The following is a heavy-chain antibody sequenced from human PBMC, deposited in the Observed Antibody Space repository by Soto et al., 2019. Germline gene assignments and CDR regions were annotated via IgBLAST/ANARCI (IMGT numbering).Heavy chain of an antibody. CDR1: GGTFSSYG. J-gene: IGHJ6*02. Sequence: SLNVSSQASGGTFSSYGGCWVRQAPGQGLEWMGGIIPTFGTANYAQKFQGRVTITAHESTSTAYMELSGLRSEDTAVYYCARESGYSYDSQVGMDVWGQGTTVTVAS. D-gene: IGHD5-18*01. CDR3: ARESGYSYDSQVGMDV. V-gene: IGHV1-69*01. CDR2: IIPTFGTA.